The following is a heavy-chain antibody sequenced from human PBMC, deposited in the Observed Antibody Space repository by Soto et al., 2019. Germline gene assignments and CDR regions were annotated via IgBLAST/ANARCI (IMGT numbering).Heavy chain of an antibody. Sequence: AVKVSCKASGGTFSSYAISWVRQAPGQGLEWMGGIIPIFGTANYAQKFQGRVTITADKSTSTAYMELSSLRSEDTAVYYCARDEGSYDYVWGSSYYYYGMDVWGQGTTVTVSS. CDR1: GGTFSSYA. CDR3: ARDEGSYDYVWGSSYYYYGMDV. D-gene: IGHD3-16*01. V-gene: IGHV1-69*06. CDR2: IIPIFGTA. J-gene: IGHJ6*02.